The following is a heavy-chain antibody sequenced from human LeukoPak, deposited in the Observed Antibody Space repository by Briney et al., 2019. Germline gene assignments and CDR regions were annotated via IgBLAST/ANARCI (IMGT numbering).Heavy chain of an antibody. V-gene: IGHV3-23*01. CDR2: ISGSGGST. Sequence: GGSLRLSCAASGFTFSSYAMSWVRQAPGKGLEWVSAISGSGGSTYYTDSVKGRFTISRDNSKNTLYLQMNSLRAEDTAVYYCASGRNYCSSTSSYEGAFDYWGQGTLVTVSS. D-gene: IGHD2-2*01. J-gene: IGHJ4*02. CDR1: GFTFSSYA. CDR3: ASGRNYCSSTSSYEGAFDY.